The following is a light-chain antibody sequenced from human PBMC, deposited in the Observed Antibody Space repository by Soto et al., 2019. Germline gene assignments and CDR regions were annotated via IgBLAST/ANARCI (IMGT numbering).Light chain of an antibody. J-gene: IGKJ1*01. CDR1: QSISRY. CDR2: AAS. CDR3: QQSWTTTPT. V-gene: IGKV1-39*01. Sequence: DIEMTQYPSSRSASVGDRVTITCGASQSISRYLNWYQHKQGKAPKLLIFAASSLQSGVPSRLSGSGSGTDLTLTISSMQNEDFGVYYCQQSWTTTPTFGHGTQVDIK.